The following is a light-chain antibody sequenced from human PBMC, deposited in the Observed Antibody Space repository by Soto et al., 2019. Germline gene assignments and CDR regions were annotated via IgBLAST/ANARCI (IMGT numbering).Light chain of an antibody. CDR3: RQRNSWPIT. J-gene: IGKJ5*01. Sequence: EIVLTQSPATLSLSPGERATLSCRASQSVRSYLAWYRQRPGQPPRLLIYGASNRAAGIPARFSGSGFGTDFSLTINNLEPEDFAVYYCRQRNSWPITFGQGTRLEIK. V-gene: IGKV3-11*01. CDR2: GAS. CDR1: QSVRSY.